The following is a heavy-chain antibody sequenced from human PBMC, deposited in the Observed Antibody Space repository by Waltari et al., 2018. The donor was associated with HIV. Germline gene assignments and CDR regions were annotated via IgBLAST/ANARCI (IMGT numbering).Heavy chain of an antibody. V-gene: IGHV2-70*15. Sequence: QVTLRESGPALVKPTQTLTLTCTFSGFSLSTSGMCVSWIRQPPGKALEWLARIDWDDDKYYNTSLKTRLTISKDTSKNQVVLTMTNMDPVDTATYYCARIRGYDSSGYPLYYFDYWGQGTLVTVSS. J-gene: IGHJ4*02. CDR1: GFSLSTSGMC. CDR2: IDWDDDK. CDR3: ARIRGYDSSGYPLYYFDY. D-gene: IGHD3-22*01.